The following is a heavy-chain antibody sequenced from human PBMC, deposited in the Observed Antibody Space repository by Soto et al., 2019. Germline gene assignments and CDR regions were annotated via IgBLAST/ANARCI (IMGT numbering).Heavy chain of an antibody. D-gene: IGHD6-19*01. CDR1: GFNFSSFT. CDR3: ARSIAVAGTPEFDY. V-gene: IGHV3-30-3*01. CDR2: ISYDDGTNK. J-gene: IGHJ4*02. Sequence: VQLVESGGGVVQPGRSLRLSCAASGFNFSSFTMHWVRQAPGKGLEWVAVISYDDGTNKYYADSVKGRFTISRDNPRNTLYLHMNSLRAEDTAVYYCARSIAVAGTPEFDYWGQGTLVTVSS.